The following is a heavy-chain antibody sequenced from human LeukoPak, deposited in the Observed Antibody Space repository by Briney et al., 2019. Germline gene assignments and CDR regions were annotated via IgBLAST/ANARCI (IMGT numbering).Heavy chain of an antibody. CDR3: ARGDYYSMDV. D-gene: IGHD1-26*01. Sequence: SETLSLTCTVSGGSISSGGYYWSWIRQPPGKGLEWIGYIYSSGSTNYNPSLRSRVTISADTSKNQFSLKLSSVTAADTAVYYCARGDYYSMDVWGKGTTVTVPS. V-gene: IGHV4-61*08. J-gene: IGHJ6*03. CDR1: GGSISSGGYY. CDR2: IYSSGST.